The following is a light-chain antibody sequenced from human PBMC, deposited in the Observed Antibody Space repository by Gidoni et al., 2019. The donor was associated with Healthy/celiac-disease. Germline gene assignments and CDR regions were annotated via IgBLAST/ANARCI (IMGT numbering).Light chain of an antibody. CDR3: SSYTSSSTYV. CDR1: SSDVGGYNY. V-gene: IGLV2-14*01. J-gene: IGLJ1*01. CDR2: DVS. Sequence: QSALTQPASVSGSPGQSITISCTGTSSDVGGYNYVSLYQQHPGKAPKLMIYDVSNRPSGVSKRFSGSKSGNTASLTISGLQAEDEADYYCSSYTSSSTYVFGTRTKVTVL.